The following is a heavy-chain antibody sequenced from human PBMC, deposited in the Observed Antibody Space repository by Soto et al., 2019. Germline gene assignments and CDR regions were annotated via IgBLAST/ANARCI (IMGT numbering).Heavy chain of an antibody. CDR2: ISPSGGST. CDR1: GFTFSSYA. J-gene: IGHJ6*02. V-gene: IGHV3-23*01. Sequence: EVQLLESGGGLVQPGGSLRLSCAASGFTFSSYAMSWVRQAPGKGLEWVSSISPSGGSTYYADSVKGRFTISRDNTINTLYLQMNSLRAEDTAVYYCSLSDRYYGMDVWGLGTTVTVSS. CDR3: SLSDRYYGMDV.